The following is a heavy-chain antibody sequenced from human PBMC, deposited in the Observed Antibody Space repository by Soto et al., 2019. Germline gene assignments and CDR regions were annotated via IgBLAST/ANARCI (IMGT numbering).Heavy chain of an antibody. CDR2: IWYDGSNK. Sequence: PGGSLRLSCAASGFTFSSYGMHWVRQAPGKGLEWVAVIWYDGSNKYYADSVKGRFTISRDNSKNTLYLQMNSLRAEDTAVYYCAREWFGDCDVPCHHEYYYYGMDVWGQGTTVTVSS. J-gene: IGHJ6*02. V-gene: IGHV3-33*01. D-gene: IGHD3-10*01. CDR1: GFTFSSYG. CDR3: AREWFGDCDVPCHHEYYYYGMDV.